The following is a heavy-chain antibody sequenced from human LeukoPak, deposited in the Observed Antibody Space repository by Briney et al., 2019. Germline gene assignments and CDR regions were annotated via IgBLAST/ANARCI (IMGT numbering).Heavy chain of an antibody. CDR1: GFTFSSYA. Sequence: PGGSLRLSCAASGFTFSSYAMSWVRQAPGKGLEWVSAISGSGGSTYYADSVKGRFTISRDNSKNTLYLQMNSLRAEDTAVYYCAKDRDGYDFEASGFDIWGQGTMVTVSS. CDR2: ISGSGGST. V-gene: IGHV3-23*01. CDR3: AKDRDGYDFEASGFDI. D-gene: IGHD5-12*01. J-gene: IGHJ3*02.